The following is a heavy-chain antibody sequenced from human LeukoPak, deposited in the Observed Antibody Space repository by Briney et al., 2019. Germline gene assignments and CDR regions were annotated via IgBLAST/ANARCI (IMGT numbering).Heavy chain of an antibody. D-gene: IGHD2-21*02. CDR2: INPSGGST. J-gene: IGHJ6*02. V-gene: IGHV1-46*01. Sequence: ASVKVSCKASGYTFTSYYMHWVRQAPGQGLEWMGIINPSGGSTSYAQKFQGRVTMTRDTSTSTAYMELRSLRSDDTAVYYCARRPMGTVGMDVWGQGTTVTVSS. CDR1: GYTFTSYY. CDR3: ARRPMGTVGMDV.